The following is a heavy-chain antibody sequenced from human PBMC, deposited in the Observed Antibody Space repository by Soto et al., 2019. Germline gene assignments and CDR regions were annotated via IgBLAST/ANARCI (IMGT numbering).Heavy chain of an antibody. CDR2: ISGSGGST. CDR1: GFTFSSYA. V-gene: IGHV3-23*01. D-gene: IGHD3-9*01. Sequence: GGSLRLSCAASGFTFSSYAMSWVRQAPGKGLEWVSAISGSGGSTYYADSVKGRFTISRDNSKNTLYLQMNSLRAEDTAVYYCAKGEYYDILTGPDAFDIWGQGTMVTVSS. J-gene: IGHJ3*02. CDR3: AKGEYYDILTGPDAFDI.